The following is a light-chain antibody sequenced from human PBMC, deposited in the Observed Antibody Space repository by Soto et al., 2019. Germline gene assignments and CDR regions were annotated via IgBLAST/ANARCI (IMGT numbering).Light chain of an antibody. CDR3: QQRSNWPLT. J-gene: IGKJ5*01. Sequence: EIVLTQSPGTLSLSPGEGATLSCRASQSVSSNLTWYQQKPGQAPRLLIYGASNRATGIPARFSGSGSGTDFSLTISSLEPEDFAVYYCQQRSNWPLTFGQGTRLEIK. CDR1: QSVSSN. CDR2: GAS. V-gene: IGKV3-11*01.